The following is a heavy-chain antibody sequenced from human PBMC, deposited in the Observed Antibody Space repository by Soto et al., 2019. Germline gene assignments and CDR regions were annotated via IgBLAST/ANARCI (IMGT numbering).Heavy chain of an antibody. CDR3: ARDFLDCTNGVCYRWELFDY. CDR1: GYTFTSYA. Sequence: QVQLVQSGAEVKKPGASVKVSCKASGYTFTSYAMHWVRQAPGQRLEWMGWINAGNGNIKYSQKFQGRVTITRDTSASTAYMDLSSLRSEDTAVYYCARDFLDCTNGVCYRWELFDYWGQGTLVTVSS. CDR2: INAGNGNI. D-gene: IGHD2-8*01. J-gene: IGHJ4*02. V-gene: IGHV1-3*01.